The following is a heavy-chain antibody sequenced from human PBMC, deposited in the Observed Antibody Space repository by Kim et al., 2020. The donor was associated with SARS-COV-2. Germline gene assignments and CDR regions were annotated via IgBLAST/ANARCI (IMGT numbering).Heavy chain of an antibody. D-gene: IGHD3-3*01. CDR3: ARDLPDDRYYYYGMDV. V-gene: IGHV1-69*01. Sequence: KYQGRVTITADESTSTAYMELSSLRSEDTAVYYCARDLPDDRYYYYGMDVWGQGTTVTVSS. J-gene: IGHJ6*02.